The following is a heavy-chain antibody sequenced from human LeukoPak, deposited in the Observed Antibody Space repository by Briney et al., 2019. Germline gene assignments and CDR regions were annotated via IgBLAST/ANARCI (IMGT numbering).Heavy chain of an antibody. D-gene: IGHD3-3*01. CDR3: ASELRFLEWLPDY. V-gene: IGHV3-23*01. CDR2: KRDIGDNT. J-gene: IGHJ4*02. CDR1: GFTFSSYL. Sequence: PGGSLRLSCAASGFTFSSYLMRWVRQAPGKGREWVPDKRDIGDNTNYAASVQGRITLYRDNVKNTLYLQMNSLRAEDTAVYYCASELRFLEWLPDYWGQGTLVTVSS.